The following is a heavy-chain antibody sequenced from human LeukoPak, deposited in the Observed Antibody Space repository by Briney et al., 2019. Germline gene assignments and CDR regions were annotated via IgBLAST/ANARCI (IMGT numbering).Heavy chain of an antibody. Sequence: SETLSLTCTVSGGSISSSSYYWGWIRQPPGKGLEWIGSIYYSGGTYYNPSPKSRVTISVDTSKNQFSLKLSSVTAADTAVYYCARHSIALYGMDVWGQGTTVTVSS. CDR3: ARHSIALYGMDV. CDR1: GGSISSSSYY. J-gene: IGHJ6*02. CDR2: IYYSGGT. V-gene: IGHV4-39*01. D-gene: IGHD6-6*01.